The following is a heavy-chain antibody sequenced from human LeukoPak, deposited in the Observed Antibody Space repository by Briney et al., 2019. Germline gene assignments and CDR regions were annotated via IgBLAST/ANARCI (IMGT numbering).Heavy chain of an antibody. CDR3: ARDLSVAAAVHFDY. J-gene: IGHJ4*02. D-gene: IGHD6-13*01. CDR2: IQYDGSNE. V-gene: IGHV3-30*02. CDR1: GFTFSSYG. Sequence: GGSLRLSCAASGFTFSSYGMHWVRQAPGKGLEWVAYIQYDGSNEQYADSVKGRFSISRDSSKNILYLQMNSLRAEDTAVYYCARDLSVAAAVHFDYWGQGTLVTVSS.